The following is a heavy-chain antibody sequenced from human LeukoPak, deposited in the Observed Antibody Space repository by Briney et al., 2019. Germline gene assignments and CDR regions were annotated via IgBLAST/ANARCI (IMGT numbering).Heavy chain of an antibody. J-gene: IGHJ4*02. V-gene: IGHV3-23*01. Sequence: GGSLRLSCAASGFTFTSYSMNWVRQAPGKGLEWVSAISGGGGSTYYADSVKGRFTISRDNSKNTLYLQVNSLRAEDTAVYYCAKGGKWDVTPFDYRGQGTLVTVSS. CDR1: GFTFTSYS. CDR2: ISGGGGST. D-gene: IGHD1-26*01. CDR3: AKGGKWDVTPFDY.